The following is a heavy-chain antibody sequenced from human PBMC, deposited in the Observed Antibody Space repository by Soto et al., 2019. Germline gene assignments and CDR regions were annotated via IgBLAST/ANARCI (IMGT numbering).Heavy chain of an antibody. Sequence: SETLSLTCTVSGGSISSSYLSWIRQPPEKGLEWIGNIYYRGSTQYNSSLKSRVTISVDASKNQLSLKLNFVTAADTAVYYCARHIFYGDYGGEFDYWGQGTLVTVSS. V-gene: IGHV4-59*08. D-gene: IGHD4-17*01. CDR2: IYYRGST. J-gene: IGHJ4*02. CDR3: ARHIFYGDYGGEFDY. CDR1: GGSISSSY.